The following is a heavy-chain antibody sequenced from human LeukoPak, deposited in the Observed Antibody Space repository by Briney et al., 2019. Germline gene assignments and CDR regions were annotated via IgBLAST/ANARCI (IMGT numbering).Heavy chain of an antibody. CDR1: GYSFTSYW. V-gene: IGHV5-10-1*01. CDR2: IDPSDSYT. J-gene: IGHJ4*02. CDR3: ARRAYDSSGYQDY. Sequence: GESLKISCKGSGYSFTSYWISWVRQLPGKGLEWMGRIDPSDSYTNYSPSFQGHVTISADKSISTAYLQWSSLKASDTAMYYCARRAYDSSGYQDYWGQGTLVTVSS. D-gene: IGHD3-22*01.